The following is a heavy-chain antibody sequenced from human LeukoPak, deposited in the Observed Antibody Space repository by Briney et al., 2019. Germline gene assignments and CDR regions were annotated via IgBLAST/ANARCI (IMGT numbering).Heavy chain of an antibody. Sequence: PGGSLRLSCAASGFTFSSYAMSWVRQAPGKGLEWVSAISGSGGSTYYADSVKGRFTISRDNSKNTLYLQMNSLRAEDTAVYYCAKTFKPLYYYGSGSTTYYFDYWGQGTLVTVSS. CDR2: ISGSGGST. D-gene: IGHD3-10*01. CDR3: AKTFKPLYYYGSGSTTYYFDY. CDR1: GFTFSSYA. V-gene: IGHV3-23*01. J-gene: IGHJ4*02.